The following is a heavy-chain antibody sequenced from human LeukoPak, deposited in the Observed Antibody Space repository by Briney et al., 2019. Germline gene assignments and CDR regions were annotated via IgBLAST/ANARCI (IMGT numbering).Heavy chain of an antibody. J-gene: IGHJ4*02. D-gene: IGHD6-19*01. V-gene: IGHV3-30*02. Sequence: PGGSLRLSCAASGFTFSSYGMHWVRQAPGKGLEWVAFIRYDGSNQYYADSVKGRFTISGDNSRNTLYLQMNSLRAEDTAVYYCAKDRGYSSGCLDYWGQGTLVTVSS. CDR2: IRYDGSNQ. CDR3: AKDRGYSSGCLDY. CDR1: GFTFSSYG.